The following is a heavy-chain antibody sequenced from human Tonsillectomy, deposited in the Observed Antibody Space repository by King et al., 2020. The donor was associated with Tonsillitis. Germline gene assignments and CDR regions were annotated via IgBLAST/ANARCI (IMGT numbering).Heavy chain of an antibody. D-gene: IGHD3-3*01. CDR3: ARGYSFTLFGVITHWYFDL. J-gene: IGHJ2*01. CDR1: GGSISSGGYY. Sequence: LQLQESGPGLVKPSQTLSLTCTVSGGSISSGGYYWSWIRQHPGKGLEWIGNIYYSGSTYYNPSLKSRVTISADTSKNQFSLKLGSVTAADTAVYYCARGYSFTLFGVITHWYFDLWGRGTLVTVSS. CDR2: IYYSGST. V-gene: IGHV4-31*03.